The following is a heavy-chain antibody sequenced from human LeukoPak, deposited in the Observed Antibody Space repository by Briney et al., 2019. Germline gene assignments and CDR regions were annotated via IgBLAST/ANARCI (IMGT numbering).Heavy chain of an antibody. D-gene: IGHD2-15*01. Sequence: ASVNVSCKASGYTFTGYYMHWVRQAPGQGLAWMGWINPNSGGTNYAQKFQGRVTMTRDTSISTAYMELSRLRSDDTAVYYCARRSLLAEFDYWGQGTLVTVSS. J-gene: IGHJ4*02. CDR1: GYTFTGYY. CDR2: INPNSGGT. CDR3: ARRSLLAEFDY. V-gene: IGHV1-2*02.